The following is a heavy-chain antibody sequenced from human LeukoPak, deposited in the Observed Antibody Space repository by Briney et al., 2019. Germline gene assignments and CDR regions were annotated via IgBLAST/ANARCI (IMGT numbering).Heavy chain of an antibody. CDR1: GYIFTAEW. V-gene: IGHV1-18*01. Sequence: GESLKISCKASGYIFTAEWISWVRQAPGQGLEWMGWISSYNGNTNYAQKLQGRVTMTTDTSTSTAYMELRSLRSDDTAVYYCARSRETIVVVVAATPDAFDIWGQGTMVTVSS. J-gene: IGHJ3*02. CDR3: ARSRETIVVVVAATPDAFDI. D-gene: IGHD2-15*01. CDR2: ISSYNGNT.